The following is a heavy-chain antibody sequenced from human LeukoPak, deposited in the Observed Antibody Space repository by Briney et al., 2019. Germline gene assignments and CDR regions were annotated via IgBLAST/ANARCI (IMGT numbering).Heavy chain of an antibody. Sequence: QPGASLRLSCAGSGFTFSSYWMHWVRQAPGKGLVWVSRLNSDGSSTDYADSVKGRFTISRDNAKNTLYLQMNSLRAEDTAVYYCSRAGHYYYGMDVWGQGATVTVSS. J-gene: IGHJ6*02. CDR2: LNSDGSST. D-gene: IGHD2-8*02. CDR1: GFTFSSYW. CDR3: SRAGHYYYGMDV. V-gene: IGHV3-74*01.